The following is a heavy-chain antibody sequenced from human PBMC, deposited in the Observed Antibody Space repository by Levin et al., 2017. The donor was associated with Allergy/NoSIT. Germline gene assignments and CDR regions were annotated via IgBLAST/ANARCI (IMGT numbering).Heavy chain of an antibody. V-gene: IGHV3-21*01. CDR1: GFTFSSYS. D-gene: IGHD4-17*01. CDR2: ISSSSSYI. Sequence: KAGGSLRLSCAASGFTFSSYSMNWVRQAPGKGLEWVSSISSSSSYIYYADSVKGRFTISRDNAKNSLYLQMNSLRAEDTAVYYCARDPVRSRYYFDYWGQGTLVTVSS. J-gene: IGHJ4*02. CDR3: ARDPVRSRYYFDY.